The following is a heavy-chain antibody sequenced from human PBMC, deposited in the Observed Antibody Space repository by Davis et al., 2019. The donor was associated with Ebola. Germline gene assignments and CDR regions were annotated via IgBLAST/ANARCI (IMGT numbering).Heavy chain of an antibody. CDR3: ARDRPLDFFFGDYYGMDV. CDR1: GFTFSTYS. Sequence: GGSLRLSCAASGFTFSTYSMSWVRQAPGKGLEWVSSISSDSDYIYYADSAKVRFTISRDNAKNSLYLQMNSLRAEDTAVYYCARDRPLDFFFGDYYGMDVWGQGTTVTVSS. J-gene: IGHJ6*02. CDR2: ISSDSDYI. D-gene: IGHD3-16*01. V-gene: IGHV3-21*01.